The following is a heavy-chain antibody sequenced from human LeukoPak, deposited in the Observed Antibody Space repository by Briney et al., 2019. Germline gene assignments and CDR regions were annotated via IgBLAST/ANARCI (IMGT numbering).Heavy chain of an antibody. V-gene: IGHV3-48*01. CDR3: AKDSVYGSGRD. D-gene: IGHD3-10*01. J-gene: IGHJ4*02. Sequence: GGSLRLSCAASGFTFSSYSMNWVRQAPGKGLEWVSYISSSSSTIYYADSVKGRFTISRDNSKNTLYLQMNSLRAEDTAVYYCAKDSVYGSGRDWGQGTLVTVSS. CDR2: ISSSSSTI. CDR1: GFTFSSYS.